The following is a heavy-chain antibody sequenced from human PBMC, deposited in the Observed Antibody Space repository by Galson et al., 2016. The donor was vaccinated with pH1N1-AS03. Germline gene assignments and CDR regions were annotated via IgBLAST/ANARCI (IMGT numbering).Heavy chain of an antibody. CDR1: GFTLTNHP. D-gene: IGHD3-9*01. CDR3: ARGLQKPSQFWLLAPFDI. CDR2: LSYDDTYK. Sequence: SLRLSCAASGFTLTNHPLHWVRQAPGKGLEWVAVLSYDDTYKYYAESVKGRFSIFRDMSDNTLYLQTGSLRPEDTVIYFCARGLQKPSQFWLLAPFDIWGQGAMLSVSS. V-gene: IGHV3-30*14. J-gene: IGHJ3*02.